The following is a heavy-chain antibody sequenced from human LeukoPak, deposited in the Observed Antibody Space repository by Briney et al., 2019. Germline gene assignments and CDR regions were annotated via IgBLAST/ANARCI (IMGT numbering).Heavy chain of an antibody. Sequence: GGSLRLSCGASGFTFRSYWMSWVRQAPGKGLEWVANIKHDGSEEYYVDSVKGRFTISRDNAKNSLHLQMNSLRAEDTAVYYCARDKVVGATLLDYWGQGTLVSVSS. J-gene: IGHJ4*02. V-gene: IGHV3-7*01. CDR2: IKHDGSEE. CDR1: GFTFRSYW. D-gene: IGHD2-15*01. CDR3: ARDKVVGATLLDY.